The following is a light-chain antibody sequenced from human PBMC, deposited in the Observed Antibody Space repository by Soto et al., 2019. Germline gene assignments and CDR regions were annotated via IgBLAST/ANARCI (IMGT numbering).Light chain of an antibody. V-gene: IGKV1-5*01. CDR1: QSISTW. CDR3: QHYNSYPYT. Sequence: DIQMTQSPSTVSASVGAAVTITCRASQSISTWLAWYQQKPGKAPNLLIYDASTLESGGPSAFSGNGSGTEIPITISSLQPYDSATEYCQHYNSYPYTFGQGTKLEIK. CDR2: DAS. J-gene: IGKJ2*01.